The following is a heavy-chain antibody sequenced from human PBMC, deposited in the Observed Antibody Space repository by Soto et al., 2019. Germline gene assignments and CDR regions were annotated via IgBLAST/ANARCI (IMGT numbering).Heavy chain of an antibody. CDR2: IMPTVDSA. Sequence: QVQLVQSGAEVKNPGSSVKVSCKASGGTLSDYAVSWVRQARGQGLEWMGGIMPTVDSANYAQKFQGRLTITADESTSTDNMELSSLTSDDTAIYYCAVAAVREILTEQSSGMAVWGQGTTVTVSS. D-gene: IGHD3-10*01. CDR3: AVAAVREILTEQSSGMAV. V-gene: IGHV1-69*01. CDR1: GGTLSDYA. J-gene: IGHJ6*02.